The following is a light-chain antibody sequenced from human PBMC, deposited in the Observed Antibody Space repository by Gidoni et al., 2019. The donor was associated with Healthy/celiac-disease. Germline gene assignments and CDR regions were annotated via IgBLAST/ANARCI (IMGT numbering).Light chain of an antibody. J-gene: IGLJ1*01. CDR2: DVS. V-gene: IGLV2-11*01. CDR3: CSYAGSYTFVYV. CDR1: SSDVGGYNY. Sequence: QSALTQPRSVSGSPGQSATISCTGTSSDVGGYNYVSWYQQHPGKAPKLMIYDVSKRPSGVPDRFSGSKSGNTASLTISGLQAEDEADYYCCSYAGSYTFVYVFGTGTKVTVL.